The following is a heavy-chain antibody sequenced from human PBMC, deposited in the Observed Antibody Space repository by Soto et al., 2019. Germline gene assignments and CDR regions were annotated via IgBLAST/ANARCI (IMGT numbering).Heavy chain of an antibody. CDR3: ARNLYNTGDFDH. V-gene: IGHV1-8*02. CDR2: MTPNSGNT. CDR1: GYTFTDYD. D-gene: IGHD3-16*01. J-gene: IGHJ5*02. Sequence: QVQLMQSGAEVRKPGASVKVSCRASGYTFTDYDINWVRQATGQGLEWLGRMTPNSGNTGYALKFQGRVTLTRDISRSTAYMELSSLTSEDTAVYYCARNLYNTGDFDHWGQGTLVTVSS.